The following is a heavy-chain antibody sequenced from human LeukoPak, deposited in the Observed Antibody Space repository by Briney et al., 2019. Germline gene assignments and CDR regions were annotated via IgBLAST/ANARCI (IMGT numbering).Heavy chain of an antibody. V-gene: IGHV3-23*01. Sequence: GGSLRLSCAASGFTFSSYAMSWVRQAPGKGLDWVSAISGSGGSTYYADSAKGRFTISRENSKNTLYLQMNSLRAEDTAVYYCAKEAGSSGWYRGPDAFDIWGQGTMVTVSS. CDR1: GFTFSSYA. CDR2: ISGSGGST. J-gene: IGHJ3*02. CDR3: AKEAGSSGWYRGPDAFDI. D-gene: IGHD6-19*01.